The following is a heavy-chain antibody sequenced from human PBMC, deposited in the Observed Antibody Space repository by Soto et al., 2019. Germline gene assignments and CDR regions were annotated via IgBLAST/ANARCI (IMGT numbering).Heavy chain of an antibody. CDR1: GFTFSSFA. V-gene: IGHV3-23*01. CDR2: LTPGGATT. Sequence: EVHLLQSGGGLVQPGGSLRLSCAASGFTFSSFAMTWVRQAPGAGLEWVSALTPGGATTYYIASVRGRFTISRDNARDTLYLQMTSLTAADTAVYYCAKDSPVSGNYQDLAYWGQGTLVTVSS. J-gene: IGHJ4*02. CDR3: AKDSPVSGNYQDLAY. D-gene: IGHD1-26*01.